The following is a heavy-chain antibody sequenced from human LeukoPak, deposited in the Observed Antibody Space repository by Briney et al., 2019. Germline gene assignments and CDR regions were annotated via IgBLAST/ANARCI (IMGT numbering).Heavy chain of an antibody. J-gene: IGHJ4*02. Sequence: GASVKVSCKASGYTFTDYYMHWVRQAPGQGLEWMGWINPNSGGTNYAQKFQGRVTMTRDTSISTAYMELSRLRSDDTAVYYCARDYDSSGHFDYWGQGTLVTVSS. D-gene: IGHD3-22*01. CDR1: GYTFTDYY. CDR3: ARDYDSSGHFDY. CDR2: INPNSGGT. V-gene: IGHV1-2*02.